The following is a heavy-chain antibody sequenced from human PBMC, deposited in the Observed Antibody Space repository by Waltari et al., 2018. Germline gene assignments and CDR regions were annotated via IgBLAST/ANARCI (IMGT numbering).Heavy chain of an antibody. Sequence: QVQLVQSGAEVKKHGASVKVSCKASGYTCTSYDINWVRQATRQVLEWMGWMNPNSGNTGYAQKFQGRVTITRNTSISTAYMELSILRSEDTTLYYCARGNWFDPWGQGTLVTVSS. CDR1: GYTCTSYD. CDR3: ARGNWFDP. CDR2: MNPNSGNT. J-gene: IGHJ5*02. V-gene: IGHV1-8*03.